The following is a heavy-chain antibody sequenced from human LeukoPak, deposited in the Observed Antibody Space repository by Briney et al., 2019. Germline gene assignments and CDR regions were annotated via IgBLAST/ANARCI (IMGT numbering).Heavy chain of an antibody. Sequence: GGSLRLSCAASGFTFSSYAMSWVRQAPGKGLEWVSASGGSGTSTYYADSVKGRFTISRDNSKNTLYLQMNSLRAEDTAVYYCAKSDYYGSGSYQVSFDYWGQGTLVTVSS. D-gene: IGHD3-10*01. CDR3: AKSDYYGSGSYQVSFDY. CDR1: GFTFSSYA. J-gene: IGHJ4*02. CDR2: SGGSGTST. V-gene: IGHV3-23*01.